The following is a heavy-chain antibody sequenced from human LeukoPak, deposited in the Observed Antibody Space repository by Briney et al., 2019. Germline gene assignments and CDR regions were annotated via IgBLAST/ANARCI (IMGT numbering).Heavy chain of an antibody. CDR3: ARDKGVATGFDY. D-gene: IGHD5-12*01. CDR2: IRYDGNNK. Sequence: GGSLRLSCAASGFSFSSYWMTWLRQAPGKGLQWVAFIRYDGNNKYYADSVNGRFTISRDNSKSTLYLQMNSLRTEDTAVYYCARDKGVATGFDYWGQGTLVTVSS. CDR1: GFSFSSYW. J-gene: IGHJ4*02. V-gene: IGHV3-30*02.